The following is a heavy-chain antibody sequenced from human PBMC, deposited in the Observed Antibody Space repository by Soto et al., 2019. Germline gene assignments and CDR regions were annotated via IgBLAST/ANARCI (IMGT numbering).Heavy chain of an antibody. Sequence: NPSETLSLTCTVSGGSISSSSYYWGWIRQPPXKGLEWIGSIYYSGSTYYNPSLKSRVTISVDTSKNQFSLKLSSVTAADTAVYYCARTYYDFWSGYYYSFDYWGQGTLVTVSS. CDR3: ARTYYDFWSGYYYSFDY. J-gene: IGHJ4*02. V-gene: IGHV4-39*01. D-gene: IGHD3-3*01. CDR1: GGSISSSSYY. CDR2: IYYSGST.